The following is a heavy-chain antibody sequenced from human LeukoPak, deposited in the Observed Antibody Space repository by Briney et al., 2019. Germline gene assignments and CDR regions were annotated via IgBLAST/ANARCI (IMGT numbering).Heavy chain of an antibody. D-gene: IGHD3-10*01. Sequence: PSETLSLTCAVYGGSFSGYYWSWIRQPPGKGLEWIGEINHSGSTNYNPSLKSRVTISVDTSKNQFSLKLSSVTAADTAVYYCARERAREGEVFDYWGQGTLVTVSS. CDR3: ARERAREGEVFDY. CDR2: INHSGST. CDR1: GGSFSGYY. J-gene: IGHJ4*02. V-gene: IGHV4-34*01.